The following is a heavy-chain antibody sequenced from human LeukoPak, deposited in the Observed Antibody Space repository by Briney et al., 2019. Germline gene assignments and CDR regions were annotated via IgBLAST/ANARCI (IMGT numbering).Heavy chain of an antibody. V-gene: IGHV3-11*04. Sequence: GGSLRLSCAASGFTFSDYYMSWIRQAPGKGLEWVSYISSSGSTIYYADSVKGRFTISRDNAKNSLYLQMNSLRAEDTAVYYCARDSNRGYDFWSGYTNWFDPWGQGTLVTVSS. D-gene: IGHD3-3*01. CDR3: ARDSNRGYDFWSGYTNWFDP. CDR1: GFTFSDYY. CDR2: ISSSGSTI. J-gene: IGHJ5*02.